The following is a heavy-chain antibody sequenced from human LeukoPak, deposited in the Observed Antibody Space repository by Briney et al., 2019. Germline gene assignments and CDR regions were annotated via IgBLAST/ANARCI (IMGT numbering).Heavy chain of an antibody. CDR3: AKSLPLTYYYDSSGYIFDY. CDR2: INEDGSEK. V-gene: IGHV3-7*03. Sequence: GGSLRLSCAASGFSFGNYWMKWVRQDPVKGLEWVANINEDGSEKYYVDSVRGRFTISRDNAKNSLYLQMNSLRTEDTAVYYCAKSLPLTYYYDSSGYIFDYWGQGTLVTVSS. J-gene: IGHJ4*02. CDR1: GFSFGNYW. D-gene: IGHD3-22*01.